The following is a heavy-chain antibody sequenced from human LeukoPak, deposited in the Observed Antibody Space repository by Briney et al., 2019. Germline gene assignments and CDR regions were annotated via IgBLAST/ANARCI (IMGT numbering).Heavy chain of an antibody. V-gene: IGHV3-30*18. CDR2: ISYDGSNK. CDR3: AKDRSTYYYDSSGYYPDAFDI. D-gene: IGHD3-22*01. J-gene: IGHJ3*02. Sequence: PGGSLRLSCAASGFTFSSYGMHWVRQAPGKGLEWVAVISYDGSNKYYADSVKGRFTISRDNSKNTLYLQMDSLRAEDTAVYYCAKDRSTYYYDSSGYYPDAFDIWGQGTMVTVSS. CDR1: GFTFSSYG.